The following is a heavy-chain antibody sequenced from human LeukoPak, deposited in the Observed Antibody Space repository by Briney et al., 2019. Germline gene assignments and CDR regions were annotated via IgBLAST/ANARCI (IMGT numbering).Heavy chain of an antibody. V-gene: IGHV3-7*01. D-gene: IGHD4-17*01. Sequence: GGSLRLSCAASGFTFSRFRMSWVRQPPGKGLEWVANINQDGSEIYYVDSVKGRFTVSTDNAKNSLYLQMNSLRAEDTAVYYCARATTTVTTRDAFDIWGQGTMVTVSS. CDR1: GFTFSRFR. CDR3: ARATTTVTTRDAFDI. J-gene: IGHJ3*02. CDR2: INQDGSEI.